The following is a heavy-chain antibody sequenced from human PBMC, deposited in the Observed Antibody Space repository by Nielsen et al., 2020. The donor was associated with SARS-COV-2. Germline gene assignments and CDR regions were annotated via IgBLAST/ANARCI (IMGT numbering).Heavy chain of an antibody. CDR3: ASYDYVWGSYRDFDH. CDR2: IYYSGST. Sequence: WIRQPPGKGLEWIGSIYYSGSTYYNPSLKSRVTISVDTSKNQFSLKLSSVTAADTAVYYCASYDYVWGSYRDFDHWGQGTLVTVSS. V-gene: IGHV4-39*07. J-gene: IGHJ4*02. D-gene: IGHD3-16*01.